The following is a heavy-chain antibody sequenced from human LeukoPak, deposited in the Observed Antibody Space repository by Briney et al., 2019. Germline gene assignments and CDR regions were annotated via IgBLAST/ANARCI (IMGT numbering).Heavy chain of an antibody. CDR2: ISGSGGST. D-gene: IGHD3/OR15-3a*01. V-gene: IGHV3-23*01. J-gene: IGHJ4*02. Sequence: QPGGSLRLSCAASGFTFSSYVMSWGRQAPGKGLEWVSAISGSGGSTYYADSVKGRFTISRDNSKNTLFLQMNSLRAEDTAVYYCAKGWTKSDYWGQGTLVTVSS. CDR3: AKGWTKSDY. CDR1: GFTFSSYV.